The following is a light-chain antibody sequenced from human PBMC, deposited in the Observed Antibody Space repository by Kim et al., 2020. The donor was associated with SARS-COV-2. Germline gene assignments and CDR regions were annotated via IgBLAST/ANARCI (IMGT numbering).Light chain of an antibody. J-gene: IGKJ4*01. CDR2: LAS. CDR3: QQRNAWPLS. Sequence: LSPGESATLACRASQSVKTNLAWYQQKPGQAPRLLIDLASNRATGIPARFSGSGSGTDFTLTISRLDPEDFAVYYCQQRNAWPLSFGGGTKVDIK. CDR1: QSVKTN. V-gene: IGKV3-11*01.